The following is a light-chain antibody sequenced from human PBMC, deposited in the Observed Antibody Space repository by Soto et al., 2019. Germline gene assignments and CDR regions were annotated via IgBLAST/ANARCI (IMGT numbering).Light chain of an antibody. CDR3: QQRSTLPYT. J-gene: IGKJ3*01. CDR1: QSVSTY. V-gene: IGKV3-11*01. CDR2: DAP. Sequence: EIVLTQSPATLSLSPGERATLSCRASQSVSTYLAWYQQKPGQAPRLLIHDAPNRATVIPARFSGSGSGTDFTLTISSLEPEDFAVYYCQQRSTLPYTFGPGTKVDV.